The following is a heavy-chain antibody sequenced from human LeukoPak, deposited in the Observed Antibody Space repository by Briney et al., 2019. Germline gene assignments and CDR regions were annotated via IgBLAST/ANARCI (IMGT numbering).Heavy chain of an antibody. Sequence: GGSLRLSCAASGFTFSSYAMSRVRQAPGKGLEWVSAISGGSNSTFYADSVRGRFTISRDSSKNSLYLQMSNLRAEDTAVYYCARSSYSSSSSVWGQGTMVTVSS. CDR3: ARSSYSSSSSV. J-gene: IGHJ3*01. D-gene: IGHD6-6*01. CDR2: ISGGSNST. V-gene: IGHV3-23*01. CDR1: GFTFSSYA.